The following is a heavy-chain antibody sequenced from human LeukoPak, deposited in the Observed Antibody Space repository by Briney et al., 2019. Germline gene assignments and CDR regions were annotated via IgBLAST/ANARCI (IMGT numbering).Heavy chain of an antibody. D-gene: IGHD2-2*01. Sequence: GGSLRLSCAASGFTFSSYAMHWVRQAPGKGLEWVAVISYDGSNKYYADSVKGRFTISRDNAKNSLYLQMNSLRAEDTAVCYCARVGIVVVPAAKTDAFDIWGQGTMVTVSS. J-gene: IGHJ3*02. CDR2: ISYDGSNK. V-gene: IGHV3-30-3*01. CDR1: GFTFSSYA. CDR3: ARVGIVVVPAAKTDAFDI.